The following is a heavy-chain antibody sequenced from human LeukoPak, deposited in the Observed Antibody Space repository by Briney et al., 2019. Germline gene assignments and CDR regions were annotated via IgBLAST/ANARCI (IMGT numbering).Heavy chain of an antibody. CDR3: AKDGGGDYVWGSYRSTRAFDI. CDR1: GFTFSSYA. Sequence: GRSLRLSCAASGFTFSSYAMHWVRQAPGKGLEWVAVISYDGSNKYYADSVKGRFTISRDNAKNSLYLQMNSLRAEDTALYYCAKDGGGDYVWGSYRSTRAFDIWGQGTMVTVSS. V-gene: IGHV3-30*04. J-gene: IGHJ3*02. CDR2: ISYDGSNK. D-gene: IGHD3-16*02.